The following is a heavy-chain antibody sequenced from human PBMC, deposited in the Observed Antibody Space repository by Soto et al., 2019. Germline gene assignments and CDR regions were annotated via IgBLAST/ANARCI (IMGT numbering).Heavy chain of an antibody. CDR2: ISGSGGNT. CDR3: AKLRMATINRDY. Sequence: EAQLLESGGGLVQPGGSLRLSCAASGFSFDTYAMSWVRQAPGKGLEWVSSISGSGGNTYYADSVKGRFTISRENSKNILCLQMTSPRAEDTALYYCAKLRMATINRDYWGQGTQVTVSS. V-gene: IGHV3-23*01. CDR1: GFSFDTYA. J-gene: IGHJ4*02. D-gene: IGHD5-12*01.